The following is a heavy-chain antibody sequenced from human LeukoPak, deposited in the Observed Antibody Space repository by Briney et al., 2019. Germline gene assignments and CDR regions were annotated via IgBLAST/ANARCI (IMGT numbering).Heavy chain of an antibody. CDR2: IYYSGST. Sequence: TNSWMNWVRQPPGKGLEWIGYIYYSGSTNYNPSLKSRVTISVDTSRNQFSLNLSSVTAADTAVYYCARAWFGESAYTFDYWGREPWSPSPQ. J-gene: IGHJ4*02. CDR1: TNSW. D-gene: IGHD3-10*01. V-gene: IGHV4-59*01. CDR3: ARAWFGESAYTFDY.